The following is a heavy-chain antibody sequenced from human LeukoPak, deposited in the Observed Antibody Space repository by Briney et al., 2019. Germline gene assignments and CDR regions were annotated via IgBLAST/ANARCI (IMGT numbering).Heavy chain of an antibody. D-gene: IGHD3-10*01. J-gene: IGHJ4*02. V-gene: IGHV3-23*01. Sequence: GGSLRLSCAASGFTFSSYAMSWVRQAPGKGLEWVSAISGSGGSTYYADSVKGRFTISRDNSKNTLYLQMNSLRAEDTAVYYCAKGTGERITMVRGVIFWGQGTLVTVSS. CDR3: AKGTGERITMVRGVIF. CDR1: GFTFSSYA. CDR2: ISGSGGST.